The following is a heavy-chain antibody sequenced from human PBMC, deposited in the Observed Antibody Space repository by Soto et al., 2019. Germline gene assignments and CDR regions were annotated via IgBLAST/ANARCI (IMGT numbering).Heavy chain of an antibody. CDR3: ARGGLYSSSSDY. V-gene: IGHV4-59*01. J-gene: IGHJ4*02. D-gene: IGHD6-6*01. CDR1: GGSISSYY. Sequence: SETLSLTCTVSGGSISSYYWSWIRQPPGKGLEWIGYIYYSGSTNYNPSLKSRVTISVDTSKNQFSLKLSSVTAADTAVYYCARGGLYSSSSDYWGQGTLVTVSS. CDR2: IYYSGST.